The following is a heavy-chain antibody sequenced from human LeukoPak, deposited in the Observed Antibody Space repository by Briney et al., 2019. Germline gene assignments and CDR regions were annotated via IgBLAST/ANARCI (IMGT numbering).Heavy chain of an antibody. CDR2: IKQDGSEK. J-gene: IGHJ6*03. Sequence: GGSLRLSCAASGFTFSSYWMSWVRQAPGKGLEWVANIKQDGSEKYYVDSVKGRFTISRDNAKNSLYLQMNSLRAEDTAVYYCARDRRYSYGHLTNYYYYMDVWGKGTTVTVSS. CDR1: GFTFSSYW. CDR3: ARDRRYSYGHLTNYYYYMDV. D-gene: IGHD5-18*01. V-gene: IGHV3-7*01.